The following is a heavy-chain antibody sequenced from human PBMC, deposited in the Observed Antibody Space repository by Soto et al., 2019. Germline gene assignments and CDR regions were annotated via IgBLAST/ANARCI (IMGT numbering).Heavy chain of an antibody. CDR3: ARDYYDSSGYPT. D-gene: IGHD3-22*01. CDR1: GASISDYD. Sequence: SETLSLTCKVSGASISDYDWSWSRRPPGKGLEWIGYIYTSGNTNYNPSLKRRVTISVDTSKHQFSLNLSSVTAADTAVYYCARDYYDSSGYPTWGQGTMVPV. V-gene: IGHV4-59*13. J-gene: IGHJ3*01. CDR2: IYTSGNT.